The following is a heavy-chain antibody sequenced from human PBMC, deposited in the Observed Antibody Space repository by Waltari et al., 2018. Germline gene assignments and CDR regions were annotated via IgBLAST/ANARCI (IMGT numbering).Heavy chain of an antibody. J-gene: IGHJ4*02. Sequence: QVQLQQWGAGLLKPSETLSLTCAVYGGSFSGYYWSWIRQPPGKGLEWIGEINHSGSTNYNPSLKSRVTISVDTSKNQFSLKLSSVTAADTAVYYCATDYGEAFDYWGQGTLVTVSS. V-gene: IGHV4-34*01. CDR1: GGSFSGYY. CDR2: INHSGST. D-gene: IGHD4-17*01. CDR3: ATDYGEAFDY.